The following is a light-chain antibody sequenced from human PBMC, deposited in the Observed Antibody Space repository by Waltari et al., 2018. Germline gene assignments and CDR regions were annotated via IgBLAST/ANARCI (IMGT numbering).Light chain of an antibody. Sequence: EIVLTQSPGTLSLFPGERATLPCRASQRVSRSLGWYQQKPGQAPRLLIYYASSRATGIPDRFSGSGSGTDFSLTITRLEPEDFAVYYCQHYVSLPVTFGQGTKVEIK. CDR3: QHYVSLPVT. V-gene: IGKV3-20*01. J-gene: IGKJ1*01. CDR1: QRVSRS. CDR2: YAS.